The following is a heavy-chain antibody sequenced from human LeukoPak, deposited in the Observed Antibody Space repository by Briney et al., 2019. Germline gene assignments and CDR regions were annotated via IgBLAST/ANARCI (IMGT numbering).Heavy chain of an antibody. Sequence: GGSLRLSCAASGFTFSSYSMNWVRQAPGKGLEWVSSISSSSSYIYYADSVKGRFTISRDNAKNSLYLQMNSLRAEDTAVYYCARDTRGDYVSGGMDVWGQGTTVTVSS. CDR2: ISSSSSYI. CDR1: GFTFSSYS. V-gene: IGHV3-21*01. CDR3: ARDTRGDYVSGGMDV. D-gene: IGHD4-17*01. J-gene: IGHJ6*02.